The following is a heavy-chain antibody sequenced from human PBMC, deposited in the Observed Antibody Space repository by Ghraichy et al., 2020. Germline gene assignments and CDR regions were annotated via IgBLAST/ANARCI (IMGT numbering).Heavy chain of an antibody. CDR3: AKEWKYNWNSLNDY. V-gene: IGHV3-23*01. D-gene: IGHD1-7*01. J-gene: IGHJ4*02. Sequence: SAISGSGGSTYYADYVKGRFTISRDNSKNTLYLQMNSLRAEDTSVYYCAKEWKYNWNSLNDYWCQ. CDR2: ISGSGGST.